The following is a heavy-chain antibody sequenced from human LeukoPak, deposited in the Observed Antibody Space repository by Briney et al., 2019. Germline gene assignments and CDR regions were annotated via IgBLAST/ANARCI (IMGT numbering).Heavy chain of an antibody. CDR3: ARDPWVPSSAFDI. Sequence: ASVKVSCKASGCTFTGYYMHWVRQAPGQGLEWMGWINPNSGGTNYAQKFQGRVTMTRDTSISTAYMELSRLRSDDTAVYYCARDPWVPSSAFDIWGQGTMVTVSS. J-gene: IGHJ3*02. V-gene: IGHV1-2*02. CDR1: GCTFTGYY. CDR2: INPNSGGT. D-gene: IGHD1-26*01.